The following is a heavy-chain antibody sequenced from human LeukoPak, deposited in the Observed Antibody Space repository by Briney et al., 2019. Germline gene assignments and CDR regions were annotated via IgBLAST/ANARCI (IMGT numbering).Heavy chain of an antibody. J-gene: IGHJ5*02. Sequence: ASVKVSCKASGYTFTSYAMNWVRQAPGQGLEWMGWINTNTGNPTYAQGFTGRFVFSLDTSVSTAYLQISSLKAEDTAVYYCARLNILRFLEWLPTAEFDPWGQGTLVTVSS. D-gene: IGHD3-3*01. CDR3: ARLNILRFLEWLPTAEFDP. V-gene: IGHV7-4-1*02. CDR1: GYTFTSYA. CDR2: INTNTGNP.